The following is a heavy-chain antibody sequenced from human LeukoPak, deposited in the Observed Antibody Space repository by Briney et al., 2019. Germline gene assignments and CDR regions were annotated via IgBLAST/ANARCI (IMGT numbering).Heavy chain of an antibody. Sequence: GASVKVSCKTSGYTFSNFGISWVRQAPGQGLEWMGWISGNNDNPNYGQKFQGRFTVTTDSSTSTAYMELRNLRSDDTAVYYCARDKLGLGELSLYDQWGQGTLVTVFS. J-gene: IGHJ5*02. CDR1: GYTFSNFG. V-gene: IGHV1-18*01. CDR3: ARDKLGLGELSLYDQ. CDR2: ISGNNDNP. D-gene: IGHD3-16*02.